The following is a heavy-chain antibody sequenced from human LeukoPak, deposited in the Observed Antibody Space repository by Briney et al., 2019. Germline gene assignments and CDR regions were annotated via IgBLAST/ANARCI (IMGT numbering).Heavy chain of an antibody. CDR1: GFTFSSYA. V-gene: IGHV3-23*01. J-gene: IGHJ5*02. Sequence: GGSLRLSCAASGFTFSSYAMSWVRQAPGKGLEWVSAISGSGGSTYYADSVNGRFTISRDNSKNTLYLQMNSLRAEDTAVYYCAKSAKLGYCSSTSCYGPRNWFDPWGQGTLVTVSS. D-gene: IGHD2-2*01. CDR3: AKSAKLGYCSSTSCYGPRNWFDP. CDR2: ISGSGGST.